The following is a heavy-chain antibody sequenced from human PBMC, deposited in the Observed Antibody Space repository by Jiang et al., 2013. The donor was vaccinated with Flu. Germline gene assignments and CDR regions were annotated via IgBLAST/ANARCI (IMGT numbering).Heavy chain of an antibody. CDR1: SYA. J-gene: IGHJ4*02. Sequence: SYAISWVRQAPGQGLEWMGGIIPIFDTANYAQKFQGRVTITADESTSTAYMELSSLRSEDTAVYYCASGVAVAGHSSDYWGQGTLVTVSS. V-gene: IGHV1-69*01. CDR2: IIPIFDTA. D-gene: IGHD6-19*01. CDR3: ASGVAVAGHSSDY.